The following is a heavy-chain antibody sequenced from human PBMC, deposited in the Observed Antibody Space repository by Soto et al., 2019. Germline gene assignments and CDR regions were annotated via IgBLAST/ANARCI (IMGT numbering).Heavy chain of an antibody. V-gene: IGHV3-66*01. CDR3: ARARIQLWTNYYDYGMDV. J-gene: IGHJ6*02. CDR2: IYSGGST. D-gene: IGHD5-18*01. CDR1: GFTVSTNY. Sequence: GGSLRLSCAASGFTVSTNYMTWVRQAPGKGLEWVSVIYSGGSTYYADSVKGRFTISRDNSKNTLYFQMNSLRAEDTAVYYCARARIQLWTNYYDYGMDVWGQGTTVNVSS.